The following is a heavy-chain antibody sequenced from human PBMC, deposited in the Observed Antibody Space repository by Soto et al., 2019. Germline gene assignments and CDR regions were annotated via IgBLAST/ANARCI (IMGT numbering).Heavy chain of an antibody. CDR3: ARDGVLTFGGVIVLDY. CDR1: GFTFNDFF. CDR2: IKQDGSDK. Sequence: AGGSLRLSCAAPGFTFNDFFMSWVPQAPGEGLEWVANIKQDGSDKYYADSVNGRFTISRDNAKNSLHLQMNSLRDEDSAVYYCARDGVLTFGGVIVLDYWGQGTLVTVSS. D-gene: IGHD3-16*02. J-gene: IGHJ4*02. V-gene: IGHV3-7*01.